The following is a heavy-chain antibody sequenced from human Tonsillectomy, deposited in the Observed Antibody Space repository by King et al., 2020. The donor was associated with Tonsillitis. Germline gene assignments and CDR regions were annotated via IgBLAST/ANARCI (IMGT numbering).Heavy chain of an antibody. Sequence: QLQESGPGLVKPSQTLSLTCTVSGGSISSGDYYWSWIRQPPGKGLEWIGYIYYSGTTYYNPSLKSRGTISVDTSNNQFSLKLSSVTAADTAVYYCARGYDFWSGFSPFDYWGQGTLVTVSS. V-gene: IGHV4-30-4*01. CDR1: GGSISSGDYY. CDR3: ARGYDFWSGFSPFDY. J-gene: IGHJ4*02. CDR2: IYYSGTT. D-gene: IGHD3/OR15-3a*01.